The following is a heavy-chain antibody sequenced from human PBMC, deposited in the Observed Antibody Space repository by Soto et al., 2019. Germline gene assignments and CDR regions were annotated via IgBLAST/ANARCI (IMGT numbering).Heavy chain of an antibody. V-gene: IGHV3-23*01. CDR2: ISGSGGST. CDR1: AVTFSDYA. J-gene: IGHJ3*02. Sequence: HPGGSLRLSCAASAVTFSDYAMTWVRQAPGKGLEWVSAISGSGGSTYYADSVKGRFTISRDNSKNTLYLQMNSLRAEDTAVYYCAKGHWFDAFDIWGQGTMVTVSS. D-gene: IGHD3-10*01. CDR3: AKGHWFDAFDI.